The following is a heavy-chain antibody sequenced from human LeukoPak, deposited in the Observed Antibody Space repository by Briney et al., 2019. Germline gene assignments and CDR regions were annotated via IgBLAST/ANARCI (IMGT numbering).Heavy chain of an antibody. Sequence: GGSLRLSCAASGFTFSSYAMSWVRQAPGKGLEWVSGAGGSDGSTFYSDSVKGRFTISRDNSKNKVYLQMNSLRAEDTALYYCAKRGPYSSGWWAFDYWGQGTLVTVSS. J-gene: IGHJ4*02. CDR2: AGGSDGST. CDR3: AKRGPYSSGWWAFDY. CDR1: GFTFSSYA. D-gene: IGHD6-13*01. V-gene: IGHV3-23*01.